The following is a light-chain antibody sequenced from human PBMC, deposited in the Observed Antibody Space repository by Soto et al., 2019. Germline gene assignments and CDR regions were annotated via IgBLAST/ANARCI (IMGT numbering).Light chain of an antibody. CDR2: GAS. Sequence: EIVMTQSPATLSVSPGQRVTLSSRASQSVSSNLAWYQQKPGQAPRLLIYGASTRATGIPARFSGSGSGTEFTLTISSLQSEDFAVYYCHQYSNWPPRDTFGQGTKLEIK. J-gene: IGKJ2*01. V-gene: IGKV3-15*01. CDR1: QSVSSN. CDR3: HQYSNWPPRDT.